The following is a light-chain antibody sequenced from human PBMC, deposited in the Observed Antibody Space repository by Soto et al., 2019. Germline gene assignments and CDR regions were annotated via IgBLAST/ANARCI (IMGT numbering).Light chain of an antibody. CDR3: QQYSSSQGWT. V-gene: IGKV3-20*01. J-gene: IGKJ1*01. CDR2: NAS. CDR1: QSVRTTY. Sequence: EIVLTQSPGTLSLSPGDRATLSCRASQSVRTTYLAWYQQKPGQAPRLLIYNASNRTTGIPDRFSGSGSGTDFTLTIDRLEPADLAVYFCQQYSSSQGWTFGQGTKVEIK.